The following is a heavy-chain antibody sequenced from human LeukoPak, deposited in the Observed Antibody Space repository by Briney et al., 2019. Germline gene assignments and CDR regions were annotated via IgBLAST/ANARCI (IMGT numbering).Heavy chain of an antibody. J-gene: IGHJ4*02. CDR3: ARDRGSGWYFDY. Sequence: SETLSLTCTVSGGSFSGDDYYWSWIRQPAGKGLEWIGRIYTSGSTNYNPSLKSRVTMSVDTSKNQFSLKLSSVTAADTAVYYCARDRGSGWYFDYWGQGTLVTVSS. V-gene: IGHV4-61*02. D-gene: IGHD6-19*01. CDR2: IYTSGST. CDR1: GGSFSGDDYY.